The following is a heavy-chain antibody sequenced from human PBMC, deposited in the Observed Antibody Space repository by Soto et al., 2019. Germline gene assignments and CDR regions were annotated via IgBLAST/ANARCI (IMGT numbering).Heavy chain of an antibody. D-gene: IGHD3-3*01. CDR2: INHSGST. CDR3: AITTIFGGYGMDV. Sequence: SETLSLTCAVYGGSFSGYYWSWIRQPPGKGLEWIGEINHSGSTNYNPSLKSRVTISVDTSKNQFSLKLSSVTAADTAVYYCAITTIFGGYGMDVWGQGTTVTVSS. J-gene: IGHJ6*02. CDR1: GGSFSGYY. V-gene: IGHV4-34*01.